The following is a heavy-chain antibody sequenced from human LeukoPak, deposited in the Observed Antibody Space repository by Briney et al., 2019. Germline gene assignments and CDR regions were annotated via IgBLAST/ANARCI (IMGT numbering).Heavy chain of an antibody. D-gene: IGHD3-16*01. Sequence: GGSLRLSCGASGFTFNNYWMHWVRHAPGMGLVWVSRINSDGSSTTYADSVKGQVTISRDNAKNTLYLQMNSLRAEDAAVYYCARGKDGVWAFDIWGQGTTVTVSS. J-gene: IGHJ3*02. CDR1: GFTFNNYW. V-gene: IGHV3-74*01. CDR3: ARGKDGVWAFDI. CDR2: INSDGSST.